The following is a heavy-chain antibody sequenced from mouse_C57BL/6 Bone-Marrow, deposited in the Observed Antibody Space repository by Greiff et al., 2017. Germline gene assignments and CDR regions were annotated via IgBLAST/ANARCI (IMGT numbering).Heavy chain of an antibody. CDR3: ARSTMVTRFAY. J-gene: IGHJ3*01. CDR2: IWGVGST. V-gene: IGHV2-6*01. Sequence: VHLVESGPGLVAPSQSLSITCTVSGFSLTSYGVDWVRQSPGKGLEWLGVIWGVGSTNYNSALKSRLSISKDNSKSQVFLKMNSLQTDDTAMYYCARSTMVTRFAYWGQGTLVTVSA. CDR1: GFSLTSYG. D-gene: IGHD2-2*01.